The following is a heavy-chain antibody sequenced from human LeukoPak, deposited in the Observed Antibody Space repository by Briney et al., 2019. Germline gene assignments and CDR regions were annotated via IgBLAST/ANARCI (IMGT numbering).Heavy chain of an antibody. Sequence: GGSLRLSCLGSGFTFSTYWMSWVRQAPGKGLEWVANIMQDGSEKNYVDSVKGRFTISRDNARNSLYLQMSSLGAEDTAVHYCAREVYSSSRPADAFDIWGQGTVVTVSS. D-gene: IGHD6-13*01. CDR2: IMQDGSEK. V-gene: IGHV3-7*01. J-gene: IGHJ3*02. CDR3: AREVYSSSRPADAFDI. CDR1: GFTFSTYW.